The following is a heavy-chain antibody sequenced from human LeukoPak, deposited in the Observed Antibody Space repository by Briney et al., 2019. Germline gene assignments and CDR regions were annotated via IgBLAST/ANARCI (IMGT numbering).Heavy chain of an antibody. J-gene: IGHJ5*02. CDR3: AAGYSGNWFDP. V-gene: IGHV3-23*01. Sequence: PGGSLRLSCAASGFSFSNYAMSWVRQAPGKGLEWVPTISNTGSDTYYADSVKGRFTISRDNSKNTLYLQMNSLRAEDTAVYYCAAGYSGNWFDPWGQGTLVTVSS. D-gene: IGHD6-13*01. CDR1: GFSFSNYA. CDR2: ISNTGSDT.